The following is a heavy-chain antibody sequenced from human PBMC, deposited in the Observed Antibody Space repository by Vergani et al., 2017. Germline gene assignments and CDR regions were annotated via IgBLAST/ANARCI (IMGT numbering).Heavy chain of an antibody. CDR1: GFSFSSYG. V-gene: IGHV3-30*18. D-gene: IGHD4-17*01. J-gene: IGHJ5*02. CDR2: ISYDGSNK. Sequence: QVQLVESGGGVVQPGKSLRLSCAASGFSFSSYGMHWVRPAPGKGLEWVAVISYDGSNKYYADSVKGRLTISRDTSKNTLYLQMNSLRAEDTAVYYCAKDLPSGTYGRDWLAPWGQGTLGTVSS. CDR3: AKDLPSGTYGRDWLAP.